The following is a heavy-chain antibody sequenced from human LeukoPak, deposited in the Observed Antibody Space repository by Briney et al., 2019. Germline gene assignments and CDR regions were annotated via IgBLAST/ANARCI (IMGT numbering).Heavy chain of an antibody. V-gene: IGHV4-39*01. D-gene: IGHD3-22*01. CDR2: IYYSGST. Sequence: SETLSLTCTVSGGSISSSSYYWGWIRQPPGKGLEWIGSIYYSGSTYYNPSLKSRVTISVDTSKNQFSLKLSSVTAADTAVYYCARPYDSSGYPFWGQGTLVTVSS. J-gene: IGHJ4*02. CDR1: GGSISSSSYY. CDR3: ARPYDSSGYPF.